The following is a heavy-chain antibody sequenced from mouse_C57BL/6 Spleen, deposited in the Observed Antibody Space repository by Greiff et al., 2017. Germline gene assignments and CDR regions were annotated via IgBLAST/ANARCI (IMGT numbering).Heavy chain of an antibody. J-gene: IGHJ3*01. CDR2: IWSDGST. V-gene: IGHV2-6-1*01. D-gene: IGHD1-1*01. CDR1: GFSLTSYG. CDR3: ARHERDYYEAWFAY. Sequence: VQLKESGPGLVAPSQSLSITCTVSGFSLTSYGVHWVRQPPGKGLEWLVVIWSDGSTTYNSALKSRLSISKDNSKSQVFLKMNSLQTDDTAMYYCARHERDYYEAWFAYWGQGTLVTVSA.